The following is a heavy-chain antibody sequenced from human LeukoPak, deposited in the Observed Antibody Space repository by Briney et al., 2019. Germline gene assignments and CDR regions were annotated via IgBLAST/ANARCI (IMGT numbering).Heavy chain of an antibody. Sequence: GGFLRLSCATSGFIFSTYALSWVRQAPGKGLEWASSISGSGGSTYHADSVKGRFTISRDSSKNTLYLQMNSLRAEDTAIYYCARVIRAAPGKGYFDYWGQGTLVTVSS. V-gene: IGHV3-23*01. J-gene: IGHJ4*02. D-gene: IGHD6-13*01. CDR2: ISGSGGST. CDR1: GFIFSTYA. CDR3: ARVIRAAPGKGYFDY.